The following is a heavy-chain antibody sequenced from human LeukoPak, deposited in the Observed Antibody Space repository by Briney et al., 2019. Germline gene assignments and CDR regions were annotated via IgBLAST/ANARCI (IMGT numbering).Heavy chain of an antibody. J-gene: IGHJ4*02. CDR2: IWYDGSNK. CDR1: GFTFSSYG. D-gene: IGHD5-12*01. CDR3: ARVRGLPRYFDY. V-gene: IGHV3-33*01. Sequence: GGSLRLSCAASGFTFSSYGIHWIRQAPGKGLEWVAAIWYDGSNKYYADSMKGRFTISRDNSKNTLYVQMNSLRAEDTAVYYCARVRGLPRYFDYWGQGTLVTVSS.